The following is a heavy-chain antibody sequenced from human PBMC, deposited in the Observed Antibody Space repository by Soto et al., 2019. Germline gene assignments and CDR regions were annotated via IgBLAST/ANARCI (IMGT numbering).Heavy chain of an antibody. CDR2: IIPILGIA. CDR1: GGTFSSYS. J-gene: IGHJ4*02. D-gene: IGHD6-6*01. V-gene: IGHV1-69*02. CDR3: ASPAESIAARRHYFDY. Sequence: QVQLVQSGAEVKKPGSSVKVSCKASGGTFSSYSISWVRQAPGQGLEWMGRIIPILGIANYAQKFQGRVTITADKSTSIAYMELSSLRSEDTAVYYCASPAESIAARRHYFDYWGQGTLVTVSS.